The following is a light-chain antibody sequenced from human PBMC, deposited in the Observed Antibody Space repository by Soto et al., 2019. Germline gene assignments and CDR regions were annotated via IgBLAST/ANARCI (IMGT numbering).Light chain of an antibody. V-gene: IGLV2-14*03. J-gene: IGLJ2*01. CDR2: DVN. CDR3: SAYTSTSTLAV. Sequence: QSALTQPASVSGSPGQSITISCTGTSSDVGGYNYVSWYQQHPGKAPKLMIYDVNNRPSGVSNRFSGSKSGNTASLTISGLQAEDEAYYYCSAYTSTSTLAVFGGGTTLTVL. CDR1: SSDVGGYNY.